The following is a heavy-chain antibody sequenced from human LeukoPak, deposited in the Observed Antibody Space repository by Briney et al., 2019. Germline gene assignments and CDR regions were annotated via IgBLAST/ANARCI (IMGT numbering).Heavy chain of an antibody. CDR1: GYTFTGYY. CDR3: ARVLGQSRSLLWFGELLPHSDY. V-gene: IGHV1-2*02. D-gene: IGHD3-10*01. CDR2: INPNSGGT. Sequence: ASVKVSCKASGYTFTGYYMHWVRQAPGQGLEWMGWINPNSGGTNYAQKFQGRVTMTGDTSISTAYMELSRLRSDDTAVYYCARVLGQSRSLLWFGELLPHSDYWGQGTLVTVSS. J-gene: IGHJ4*02.